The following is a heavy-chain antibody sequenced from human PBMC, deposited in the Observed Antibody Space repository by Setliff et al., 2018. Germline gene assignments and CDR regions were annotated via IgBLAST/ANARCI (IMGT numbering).Heavy chain of an antibody. CDR1: GAAISTYH. CDR3: ARTGTTYYYSCMDV. D-gene: IGHD3-22*01. CDR2: VSYGGST. Sequence: SETLLTCAVSGAAISTYHWSWLRQPPGKGLEWIGYVSYGGSTKYNPSLESRVTISLDAPKNQFSLKLTSVTAADTAVYYCARTGTTYYYSCMDVWGKGTTVTVSS. J-gene: IGHJ6*03. V-gene: IGHV4-59*08.